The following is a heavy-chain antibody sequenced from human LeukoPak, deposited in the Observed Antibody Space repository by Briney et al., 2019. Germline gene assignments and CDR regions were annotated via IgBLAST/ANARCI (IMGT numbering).Heavy chain of an antibody. J-gene: IGHJ4*02. CDR2: ISSSSSYI. CDR3: ARRAPGVVVPAAISY. Sequence: GGSLRLSCAASGFTFSSYSMNWVRQAPGKGLEWVSSISSSSSYIYYADSVKGRFTISRDNAKNSLYLQMNSLRAEDTAVYYCARRAPGVVVPAAISYWGQGTLVTVSS. D-gene: IGHD2-2*01. CDR1: GFTFSSYS. V-gene: IGHV3-21*01.